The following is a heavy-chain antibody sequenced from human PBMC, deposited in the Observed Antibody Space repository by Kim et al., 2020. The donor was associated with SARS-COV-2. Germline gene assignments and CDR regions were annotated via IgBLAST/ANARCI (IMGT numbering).Heavy chain of an antibody. J-gene: IGHJ3*02. CDR1: GFTFSNAW. Sequence: GGSLRLSCAASGFTFSNAWMSWVRQAPGKGLEWVGRIKSKTDGGTTDYAAPVKGRFTISRDDSKNTLYLQMNSLKTEDTAVYYCTTEDEERTPNDAFDIWGQGTMVTVSS. CDR2: IKSKTDGGTT. D-gene: IGHD2-15*01. CDR3: TTEDEERTPNDAFDI. V-gene: IGHV3-15*01.